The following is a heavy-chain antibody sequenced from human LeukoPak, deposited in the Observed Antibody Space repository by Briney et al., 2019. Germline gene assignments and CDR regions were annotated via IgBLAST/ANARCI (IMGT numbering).Heavy chain of an antibody. D-gene: IGHD3-3*01. J-gene: IGHJ3*02. CDR1: GFTFSSYA. V-gene: IGHV3-21*01. CDR2: ISSSSSYI. Sequence: GGSLRLSCAASGFTFSSYAMSWVRQAPGKGLEWVSSISSSSSYIYYADSVKGRFTISRDNAKNSLYLQMNSLRAEDTAVYYCAREGSIRAFDIWGQGTMVTVSS. CDR3: AREGSIRAFDI.